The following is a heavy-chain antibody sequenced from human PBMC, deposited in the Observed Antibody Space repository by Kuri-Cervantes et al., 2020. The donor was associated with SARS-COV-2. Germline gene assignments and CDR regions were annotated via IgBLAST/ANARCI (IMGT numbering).Heavy chain of an antibody. CDR2: IKQDGSEK. CDR1: GFTFSSYW. V-gene: IGHV3-7*05. D-gene: IGHD1-7*01. J-gene: IGHJ4*02. Sequence: GESLKISCAASGFTFSSYWMSWVRQAPGKGLEWVANIKQDGSEKHYVDSAKGRSTISRDNAKNSLYLQMNSLRAEDTAVYYCARDTHNWNSLNDYWGQGTLVTVSS. CDR3: ARDTHNWNSLNDY.